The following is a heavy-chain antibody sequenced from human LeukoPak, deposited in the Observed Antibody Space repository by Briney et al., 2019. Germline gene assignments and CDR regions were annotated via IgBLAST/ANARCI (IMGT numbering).Heavy chain of an antibody. V-gene: IGHV3-23*01. CDR3: AKSPGLVVSTATHDN. J-gene: IGHJ4*02. CDR1: GGSISSYY. D-gene: IGHD2-21*02. Sequence: PSETLSLTCTVSGGSISSYYWIWIRQAPGKGLEWVAAVSGSGSSTYYADSVKGRFTISRDNSKNTLYLQMNSLRVEDTAIYYCAKSPGLVVSTATHDNWGQGTLVTVSS. CDR2: VSGSGSST.